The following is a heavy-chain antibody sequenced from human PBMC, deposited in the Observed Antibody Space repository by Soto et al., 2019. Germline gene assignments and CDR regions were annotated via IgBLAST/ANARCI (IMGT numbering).Heavy chain of an antibody. J-gene: IGHJ4*02. CDR3: ARGCRTRRYSYGRPSVCGADY. V-gene: IGHV4-34*01. CDR1: GGSFSGYY. Sequence: QVQLQQWGAGLLKPSETLSLTCAVYGGSFSGYYWSWIRQPPGKGLEWIGEINHSGSTNYNPSLKSRVTISVDTSKNQFSLKLSSVTAADTAVYYCARGCRTRRYSYGRPSVCGADYWGQGTLVTVSS. CDR2: INHSGST. D-gene: IGHD5-18*01.